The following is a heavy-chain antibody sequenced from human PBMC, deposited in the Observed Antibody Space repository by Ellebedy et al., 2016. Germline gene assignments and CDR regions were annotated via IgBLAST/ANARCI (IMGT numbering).Heavy chain of an antibody. D-gene: IGHD3-3*01. CDR2: ISAYNGRT. J-gene: IGHJ4*02. V-gene: IGHV1-18*01. CDR1: GYTFTSFG. CDR3: ARDDFWRGYYNDY. Sequence: ASVKVSXXASGYTFTSFGFNWVRQAPGQGLEWMGYISAYNGRTFFSQKVQDRLIMTTDASTSTAYMELRNLRYDDTAIYYCARDDFWRGYYNDYWGQGTLVNVSS.